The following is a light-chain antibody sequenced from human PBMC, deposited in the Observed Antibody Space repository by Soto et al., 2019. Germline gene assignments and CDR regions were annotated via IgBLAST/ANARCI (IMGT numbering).Light chain of an antibody. V-gene: IGKV3-15*01. CDR1: QSVSSN. J-gene: IGKJ1*01. CDR3: QHYHNWPPWT. CDR2: GAS. Sequence: EIVMTQSPATLSVSPGERATLSCRASQSVSSNLAWYQQKPGQAPRLLIYGASTRATGIPARFSGSGSGTVFTLTISNLLSEDFAVYYCQHYHNWPPWTFGQGTKVEIK.